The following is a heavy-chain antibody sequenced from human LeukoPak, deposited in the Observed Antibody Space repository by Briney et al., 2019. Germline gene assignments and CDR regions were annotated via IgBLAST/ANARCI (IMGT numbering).Heavy chain of an antibody. CDR2: IYYSGST. Sequence: SETLSLTCTVSGGSISSHYWSWIRQPPGKGLEWIGYIYYSGSTNYNPSLKSRVTISVDTSKNQFSLKLSSVTAADTAVYYCARGGGRITIFGVVRFGPWGQGTLVTVSS. CDR3: ARGGGRITIFGVVRFGP. V-gene: IGHV4-59*11. CDR1: GGSISSHY. D-gene: IGHD3-3*01. J-gene: IGHJ5*02.